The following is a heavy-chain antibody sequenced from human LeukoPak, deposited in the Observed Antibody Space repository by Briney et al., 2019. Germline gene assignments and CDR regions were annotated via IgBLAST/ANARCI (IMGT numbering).Heavy chain of an antibody. V-gene: IGHV1-8*01. CDR3: ARGLESSGWYGMDV. J-gene: IGHJ6*02. Sequence: ASVKVSCKASGYTFTSYDINWVRQATGQGLEWMGWMNPNSGNTGYAQKFQGRVTMTRNTSISTAYMELGSLRSEDTAVYYCARGLESSGWYGMDVWGQGTTIIVSS. D-gene: IGHD6-19*01. CDR1: GYTFTSYD. CDR2: MNPNSGNT.